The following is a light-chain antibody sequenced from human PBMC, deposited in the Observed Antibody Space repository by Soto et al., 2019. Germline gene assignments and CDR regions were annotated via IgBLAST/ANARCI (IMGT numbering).Light chain of an antibody. CDR1: QSVSSY. V-gene: IGKV3-11*01. CDR3: QQRSNWPLT. Sequence: EIVLTQSPATLSLSPGERATLSFRASQSVSSYLAWYQKKPGQAPRLLIYDASNRATGITDRFSGSWSGTDVTLTISSLEPEDFAVYYCQQRSNWPLTFGGGTKVEIK. J-gene: IGKJ4*01. CDR2: DAS.